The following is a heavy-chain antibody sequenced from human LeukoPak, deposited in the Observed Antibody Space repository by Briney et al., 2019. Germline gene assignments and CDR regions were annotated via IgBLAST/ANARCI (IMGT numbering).Heavy chain of an antibody. Sequence: GGSLRLSCAASGFTVSSYWMSWVRQVPGKGLEGVANIKKDGSEKHYVDSVEGRFTVSRDDARNLLFLQMNSLRAGDTAVYYCAREGISGGIFDYWGQGALVAVSS. CDR3: AREGISGGIFDY. CDR2: IKKDGSEK. V-gene: IGHV3-7*01. J-gene: IGHJ4*02. CDR1: GFTVSSYW. D-gene: IGHD3-10*01.